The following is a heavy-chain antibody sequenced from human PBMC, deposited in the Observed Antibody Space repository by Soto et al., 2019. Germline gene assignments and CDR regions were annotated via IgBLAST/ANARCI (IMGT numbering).Heavy chain of an antibody. CDR1: GFTFSSYG. CDR2: ISYDGSNK. J-gene: IGHJ4*02. CDR3: AKDLFAMYYYDSSGYVFDY. Sequence: GGSLRLSCAASGFTFSSYGMHWVRQAPGKGLEWVAVISYDGSNKYYADSVKGRFTISRDNSKNTLYLQMNSLRAEDTAVYYCAKDLFAMYYYDSSGYVFDYWGQGTLVTVSS. D-gene: IGHD3-22*01. V-gene: IGHV3-30*18.